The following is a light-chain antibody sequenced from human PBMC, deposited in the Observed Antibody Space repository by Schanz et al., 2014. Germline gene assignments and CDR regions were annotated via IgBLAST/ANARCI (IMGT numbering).Light chain of an antibody. CDR2: GAS. J-gene: IGKJ5*01. CDR3: QQYGSSPPWT. Sequence: EIVMTQSPATLSVSPGERATLSCRASQSLSSNLAWYQQKPGQPPRLLIYGASSRATGIPDRFSGSESETDFTLTISRLEPEDFAVYYCQQYGSSPPWTFGQGTRLEI. V-gene: IGKV3-20*01. CDR1: QSLSSN.